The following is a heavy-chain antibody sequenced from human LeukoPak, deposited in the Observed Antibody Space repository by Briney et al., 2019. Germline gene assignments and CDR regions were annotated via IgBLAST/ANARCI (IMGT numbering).Heavy chain of an antibody. CDR2: MNPNSGNT. V-gene: IGHV1-8*02. Sequence: ASVKVSCKASGYTFTGYYMHWVRQAPGQGLEWMGWMNPNSGNTGYAQKFQGRVTMTRNTSISTAYMELSSLRSEDTAVYYCARYLMVRGVKGVWYFDLWGRGTLVTVSS. D-gene: IGHD3-10*01. CDR3: ARYLMVRGVKGVWYFDL. J-gene: IGHJ2*01. CDR1: GYTFTGYY.